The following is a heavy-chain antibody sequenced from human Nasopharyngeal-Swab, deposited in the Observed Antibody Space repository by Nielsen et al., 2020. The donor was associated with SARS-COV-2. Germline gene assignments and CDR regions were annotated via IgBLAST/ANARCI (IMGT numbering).Heavy chain of an antibody. D-gene: IGHD1-26*01. J-gene: IGHJ6*02. Sequence: WICQPPGKGLEWVSSITADGSATYYADSVKGRFTISRDNSKSTLNLQMSRLRAEDTALYYCTKDWEGANYYYYGMDVWGQGTTVTVSS. V-gene: IGHV3-23*01. CDR3: TKDWEGANYYYYGMDV. CDR2: ITADGSAT.